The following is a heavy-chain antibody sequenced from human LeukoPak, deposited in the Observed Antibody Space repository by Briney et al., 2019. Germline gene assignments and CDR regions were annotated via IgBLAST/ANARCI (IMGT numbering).Heavy chain of an antibody. CDR3: ARGTLAGYFLGY. CDR2: ISYSGDTT. Sequence: GGSLRLSCAASGFTFNTYAMTWVRQAPGKGLEWVSSISYSGDTTDYADSVKGRLITSRDNSKNTLGLQMNSLRDEDTAIYYCARGTLAGYFLGYWGQGTLVTVSS. D-gene: IGHD6-19*01. CDR1: GFTFNTYA. V-gene: IGHV3-23*01. J-gene: IGHJ4*02.